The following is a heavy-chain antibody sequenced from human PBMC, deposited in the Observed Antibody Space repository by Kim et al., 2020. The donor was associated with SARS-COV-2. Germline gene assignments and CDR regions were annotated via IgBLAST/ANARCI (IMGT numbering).Heavy chain of an antibody. Sequence: GESLKISCKGSGYSFTSYWIGWVRQMPGKGLEWMGIIYPGDSDTRYSPSFQGQVTISADKSISTAYLQWSSLKASDTAMYYCARKSAYCGGDCYYYFDYWGQGTLVTVSS. J-gene: IGHJ4*02. CDR3: ARKSAYCGGDCYYYFDY. V-gene: IGHV5-51*01. D-gene: IGHD2-21*02. CDR2: IYPGDSDT. CDR1: GYSFTSYW.